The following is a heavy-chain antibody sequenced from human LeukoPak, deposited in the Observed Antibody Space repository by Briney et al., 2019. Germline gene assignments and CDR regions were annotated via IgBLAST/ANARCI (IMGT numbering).Heavy chain of an antibody. CDR2: ISSSSSYI. D-gene: IGHD1-26*01. Sequence: GGSLRLSCAASGFTFSSYSMNWVRQAPGKGLEWVSSISSSSSYIYYADSVKGRFTISRDNAKNSLYLQMNSLRAEDTAVYYCARDPKDYSGSRYYFDYWGQGTLVTVSS. V-gene: IGHV3-21*01. J-gene: IGHJ4*02. CDR3: ARDPKDYSGSRYYFDY. CDR1: GFTFSSYS.